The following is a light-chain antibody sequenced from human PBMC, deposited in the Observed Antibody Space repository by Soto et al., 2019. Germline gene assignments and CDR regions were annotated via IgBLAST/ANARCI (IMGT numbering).Light chain of an antibody. CDR2: EVT. Sequence: QAVVTQPASVSGSPGQSITISCAGTSSDIGSHNLVSWYQHHPDKAPKLLIYEVTDRPSGVSDRFSGSKSGTTASLTISGLRAEDEADYYCSSYTSSTTYVFGTGTKVTVL. J-gene: IGLJ1*01. CDR3: SSYTSSTTYV. CDR1: SSDIGSHNL. V-gene: IGLV2-14*02.